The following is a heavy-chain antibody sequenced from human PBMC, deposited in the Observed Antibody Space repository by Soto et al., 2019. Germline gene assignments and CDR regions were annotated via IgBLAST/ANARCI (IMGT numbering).Heavy chain of an antibody. Sequence: QVQLVQSGAGVKKPGASVKVSCKASGYTFTSNGVHWVRQAPGQRLEWMGWIDPDNGNTKYSQKFQGGVTIIRDTLASTAYRELSSLRSEDTAVYYCARDGDSSIWYVDYYYGMDVWGQGTTVTVSS. V-gene: IGHV1-3*01. CDR3: ARDGDSSIWYVDYYYGMDV. J-gene: IGHJ6*02. CDR1: GYTFTSNG. D-gene: IGHD6-13*01. CDR2: IDPDNGNT.